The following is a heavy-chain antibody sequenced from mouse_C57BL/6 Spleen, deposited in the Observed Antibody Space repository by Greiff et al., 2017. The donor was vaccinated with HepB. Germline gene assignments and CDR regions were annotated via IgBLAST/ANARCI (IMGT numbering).Heavy chain of an antibody. CDR1: GYTFTSYW. J-gene: IGHJ3*01. Sequence: VQLQQPGAELVKPGASVKLSCKASGYTFTSYWMQWVKQRPGQGLEWIGEIDPSDSYTNYNQKFKGKATLTVDTSSSTAYMQLSSLTSEDSAVYYCARDGNFDWGQGTRVTVSA. CDR3: ARDGNFD. D-gene: IGHD2-1*01. V-gene: IGHV1-50*01. CDR2: IDPSDSYT.